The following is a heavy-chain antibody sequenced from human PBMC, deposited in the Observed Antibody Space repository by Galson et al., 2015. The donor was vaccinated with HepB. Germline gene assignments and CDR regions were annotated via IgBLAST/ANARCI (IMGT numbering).Heavy chain of an antibody. CDR1: GFTFSSYA. J-gene: IGHJ6*02. D-gene: IGHD3-10*01. Sequence: SLRLSCAASGFTFSSYAMHWVRQAPGKGLEWVAVISYDGSNKYYADSVKGRFTISRDNSKNTLYLQMNSLRAEDTAVYYCARGGRYYGSGSYYNYYYGMDVWGQGTTVTVSS. CDR3: ARGGRYYGSGSYYNYYYGMDV. V-gene: IGHV3-30*04. CDR2: ISYDGSNK.